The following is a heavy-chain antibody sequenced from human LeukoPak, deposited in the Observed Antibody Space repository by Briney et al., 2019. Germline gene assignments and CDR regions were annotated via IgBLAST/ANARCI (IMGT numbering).Heavy chain of an antibody. J-gene: IGHJ6*02. V-gene: IGHV3-48*01. D-gene: IGHD5-12*01. Sequence: PGGSLRLSCAASGFTFSSYSMNWVRQAPGKGLEWVSYISSSSSTIYYADSVKGRFTISRDNAKNSLYLQMNSLRAEDTAVYYCAKFKGPVASHYYYYGMDVWGQGTTVTVSS. CDR2: ISSSSSTI. CDR3: AKFKGPVASHYYYYGMDV. CDR1: GFTFSSYS.